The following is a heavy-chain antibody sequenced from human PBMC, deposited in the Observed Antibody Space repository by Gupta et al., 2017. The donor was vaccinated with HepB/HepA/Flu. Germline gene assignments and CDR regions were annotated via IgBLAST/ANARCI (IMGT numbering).Heavy chain of an antibody. CDR1: GGSFSGYY. J-gene: IGHJ5*02. V-gene: IGHV4-34*01. D-gene: IGHD2-15*01. Sequence: QVQLQQWGAGLLKPSETLSLTCAVYGGSFSGYYWSWIRQPPGKGLEWIGEINHSGSTNYNPSLKSRVTISVDTSKNQFSLKLSSVTAADTAVYYCARRGSLGYCSGGSCYQGWFDPWGQGTLVTVPS. CDR2: INHSGST. CDR3: ARRGSLGYCSGGSCYQGWFDP.